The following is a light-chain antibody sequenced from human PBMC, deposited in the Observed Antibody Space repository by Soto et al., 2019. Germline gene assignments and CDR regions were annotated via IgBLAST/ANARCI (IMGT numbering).Light chain of an antibody. V-gene: IGKV1-6*01. CDR1: RDVGSD. CDR2: AAS. J-gene: IGKJ1*01. Sequence: TQMTQSPLSLSASVGEQIIITRRASRDVGSDVSWYQKKPGQDPKIVIYAASNLYTGVPSRFSGRRSGTEFNLTISRLQTEDFASYDCLQEYGDSWTFGQGTKVDIK. CDR3: LQEYGDSWT.